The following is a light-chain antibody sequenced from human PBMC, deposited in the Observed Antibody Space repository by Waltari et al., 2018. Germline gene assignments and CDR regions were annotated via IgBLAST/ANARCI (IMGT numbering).Light chain of an antibody. CDR3: MQGTHFPYS. V-gene: IGKV2-30*02. CDR1: QSLLHTNGNTY. Sequence: DVVMTQSPLSLPITPGQPASMTCRSSQSLLHTNGNTYLSWFLQKPGRPPRRLIYKVSNRDSGVPDRFSGSGAGSDFTLKISRVEAEDVGVYYCMQGTHFPYSFGQGTKVEIK. CDR2: KVS. J-gene: IGKJ2*03.